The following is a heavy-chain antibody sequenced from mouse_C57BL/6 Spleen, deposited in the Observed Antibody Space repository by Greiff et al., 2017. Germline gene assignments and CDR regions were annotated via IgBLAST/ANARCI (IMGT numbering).Heavy chain of an antibody. Sequence: QVQLQQPGAELVKPGASVKLSCKASGYTFTSYWMHWVKQRPGQGLEWIGMIHPNSGSTNYNKKFKSKATLTVDKSSSTAYMQLSSLTSEDSAVYYCAVMVTTDAMDYWGQGTSVTVSS. V-gene: IGHV1-64*01. J-gene: IGHJ4*01. D-gene: IGHD2-2*01. CDR1: GYTFTSYW. CDR2: IHPNSGST. CDR3: AVMVTTDAMDY.